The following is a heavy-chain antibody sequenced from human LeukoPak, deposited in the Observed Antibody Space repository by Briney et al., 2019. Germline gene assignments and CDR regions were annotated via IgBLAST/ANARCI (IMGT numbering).Heavy chain of an antibody. J-gene: IGHJ6*03. CDR3: VKEADNSGTYSMDV. CDR1: GFTFNEYV. Sequence: GGSLRLSCAVSGFTFNEYVMSWVRQAPGSGLEWVSAVSSSGFSTYYADSVKGRFTISRDNFKNTLYLQLNSLRGEDTAVYYCVKEADNSGTYSMDVWGKGTTVTVSS. CDR2: VSSSGFST. V-gene: IGHV3-23*01. D-gene: IGHD2/OR15-2a*01.